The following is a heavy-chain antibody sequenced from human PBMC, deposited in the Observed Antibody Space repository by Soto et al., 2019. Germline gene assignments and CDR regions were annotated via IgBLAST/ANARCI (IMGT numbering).Heavy chain of an antibody. CDR2: IWYDGSNK. Sequence: PGGSLRLSCAASGFTFSSYGMHWVRQAPGKGLEWVAVIWYDGSNKYYADSVKGRFTISRDNSKNTLYLQMNSLRAEDTAVYYCARDSIPPPYGDYGYPSFGAFDIWGQGTMVTVSS. D-gene: IGHD4-17*01. J-gene: IGHJ3*02. V-gene: IGHV3-33*01. CDR1: GFTFSSYG. CDR3: ARDSIPPPYGDYGYPSFGAFDI.